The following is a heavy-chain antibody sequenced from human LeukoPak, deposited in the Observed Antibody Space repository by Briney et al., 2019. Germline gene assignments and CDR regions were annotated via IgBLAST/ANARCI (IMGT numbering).Heavy chain of an antibody. J-gene: IGHJ4*02. CDR2: INTDGSIT. Sequence: PGGSLRLSCAASGFTFSSYWMHWVRQAPGKGLVWVSRINTDGSITNYADSVKGRFTISRDNAKNTLYLQMNSLRAEDTAAYYCARASSGSHGDYWGQGTLVTVSS. CDR1: GFTFSSYW. V-gene: IGHV3-74*01. CDR3: ARASSGSHGDY. D-gene: IGHD1-26*01.